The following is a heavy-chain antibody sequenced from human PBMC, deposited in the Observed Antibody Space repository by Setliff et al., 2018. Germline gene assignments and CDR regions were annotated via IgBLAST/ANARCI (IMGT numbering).Heavy chain of an antibody. J-gene: IGHJ6*03. Sequence: PSETLSLTCTVSGASLTGNYWTWIRQPAGKGLEWIGHIYIGGSANYNPSLKSRVTMSIDTSKNQFSLKLNSVTAADMAVYYCAREQWLDPPGYYYMDVWAKGTTVTAP. D-gene: IGHD6-19*01. V-gene: IGHV4-4*07. CDR1: GASLTGNY. CDR3: AREQWLDPPGYYYMDV. CDR2: IYIGGSA.